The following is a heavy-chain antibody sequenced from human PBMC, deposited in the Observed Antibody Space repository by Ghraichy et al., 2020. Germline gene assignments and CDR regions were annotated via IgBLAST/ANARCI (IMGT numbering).Heavy chain of an antibody. CDR1: GFTFGDYA. J-gene: IGHJ4*02. Sequence: GGSLRLSCTTSGFTFGDYAMIWFRQAPGKGLEWVGFIRSKADGETTQYAASGRDRFTISRDDSKRIAYLQMNSLKTEDTAVYYCVRDRPLDHWGQGTLVTGPS. CDR3: VRDRPLDH. CDR2: IRSKADGETT. V-gene: IGHV3-49*03.